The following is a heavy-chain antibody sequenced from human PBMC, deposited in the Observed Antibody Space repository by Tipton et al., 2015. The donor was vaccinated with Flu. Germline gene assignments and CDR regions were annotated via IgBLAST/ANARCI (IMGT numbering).Heavy chain of an antibody. CDR2: ISDNGGTT. CDR3: ARDQCGGGDCYRSLDY. Sequence: QLVQSGGDLVQSGGSLRLSCAASGFTFSSYAMHWVRQAPGKGLEYVSAISDNGGTTHYASSVKGRFTISRDNSKNTLYLQMGSLRAEDMAVYYCARDQCGGGDCYRSLDYWGQGALVTVSS. J-gene: IGHJ4*02. D-gene: IGHD2-21*02. CDR1: GFTFSSYA. V-gene: IGHV3-64*01.